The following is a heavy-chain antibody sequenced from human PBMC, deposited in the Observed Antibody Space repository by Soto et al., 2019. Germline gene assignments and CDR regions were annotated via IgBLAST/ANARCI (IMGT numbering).Heavy chain of an antibody. CDR1: GFTFSSYA. CDR3: AKARAYYYDSSGYPMDV. J-gene: IGHJ6*02. Sequence: GGFLRLSCAASGFTFSSYAMSWVRQAPGKGLEWVSAISGSGGSTYYADSVKGRFTISRDNSKNTLYLQMNSLRAEDTAVYYCAKARAYYYDSSGYPMDVWGQGTTVTVS. CDR2: ISGSGGST. D-gene: IGHD3-22*01. V-gene: IGHV3-23*01.